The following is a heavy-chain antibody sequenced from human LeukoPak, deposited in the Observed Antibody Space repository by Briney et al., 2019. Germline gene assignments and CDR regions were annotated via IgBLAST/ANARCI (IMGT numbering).Heavy chain of an antibody. J-gene: IGHJ6*03. CDR3: ARDLNQYYYYYMDV. D-gene: IGHD1-14*01. CDR1: GFTLSDYY. V-gene: IGHV3-11*04. Sequence: GGSLRLSCAASGFTLSDYYMSWIRQAPGKGLEWVSYISSSGSTIYYADSVKGRFTISRDNAKNSLYLQMNSLRAEDTAVYYCARDLNQYYYYYMDVWGKGTTVTVSS. CDR2: ISSSGSTI.